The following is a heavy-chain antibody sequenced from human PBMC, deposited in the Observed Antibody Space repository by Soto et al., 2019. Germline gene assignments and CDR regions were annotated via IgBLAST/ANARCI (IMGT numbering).Heavy chain of an antibody. CDR1: GYTFTSYG. V-gene: IGHV1-18*01. J-gene: IGHJ4*02. CDR2: ISAYNGNT. D-gene: IGHD6-19*01. CDR3: ARDKWSSGWPQLLGGFDY. Sequence: ASVKVSCKASGYTFTSYGISWVRQAPGQGLEWMGWISAYNGNTNYAQKLQGRVTMTTDTSTSTAYMELRSLRSDDTAVYYCARDKWSSGWPQLLGGFDYRGQGTLVTVSS.